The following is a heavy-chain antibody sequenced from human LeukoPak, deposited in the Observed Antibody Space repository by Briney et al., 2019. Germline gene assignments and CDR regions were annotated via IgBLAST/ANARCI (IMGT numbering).Heavy chain of an antibody. V-gene: IGHV3-30*18. Sequence: AGGYLRLSCAASGFTFSNYGMHWVRQAPGKGLEWVAVISYDGSNKYYADSVKGRFTISRDNSKNTLYLQMNSLRAEDTAVYYCAKNQDAGYSSSCLDYWGQGTLVTVSS. CDR1: GFTFSNYG. J-gene: IGHJ4*02. D-gene: IGHD6-13*01. CDR3: AKNQDAGYSSSCLDY. CDR2: ISYDGSNK.